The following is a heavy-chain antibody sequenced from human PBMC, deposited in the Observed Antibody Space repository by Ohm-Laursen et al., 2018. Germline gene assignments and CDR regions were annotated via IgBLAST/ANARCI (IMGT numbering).Heavy chain of an antibody. J-gene: IGHJ4*02. V-gene: IGHV5-51*01. D-gene: IGHD3-22*01. CDR1: GYSFTSYW. Sequence: ESLRISCKGSGYSFTSYWIGWVRQMPGKGLEWMGIIYPGDSDTRYSPSFQGQITISADKSISTAYLQWSGLKASDTAMYYCARRGAYYDSSGYFGGVDYWGQGTLVTVSS. CDR2: IYPGDSDT. CDR3: ARRGAYYDSSGYFGGVDY.